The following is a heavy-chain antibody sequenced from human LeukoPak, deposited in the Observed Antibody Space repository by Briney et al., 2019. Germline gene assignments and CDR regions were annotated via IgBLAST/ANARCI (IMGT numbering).Heavy chain of an antibody. J-gene: IGHJ4*02. D-gene: IGHD3-16*01. CDR1: GGSITSRPYY. CDR2: ISYSGSI. V-gene: IGHV4-39*01. CDR3: ATLEIGDYYFDY. Sequence: KPSETLSLTCTVSGGSITSRPYYWGWVRQPPGQGLEWIGSISYSGSIHYNPSLKSRVTISVDTSRNHFSLRLSSVTEDDTAVYYCATLEIGDYYFDYWGQGTLVTVSS.